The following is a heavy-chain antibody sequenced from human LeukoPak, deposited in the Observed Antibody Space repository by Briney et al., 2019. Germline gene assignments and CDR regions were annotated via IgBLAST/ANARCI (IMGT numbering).Heavy chain of an antibody. D-gene: IGHD3-9*01. CDR1: GYTFTSYF. J-gene: IGHJ4*02. V-gene: IGHV1-46*01. CDR2: INPSGGST. Sequence: ASVKVSCKASGYTFTSYFMHWVRHASGQGLEWMGIINPSGGSTTYAQKFEGRVTMTRDTSTSTVYMELRSLRSEDTAVYYCSRGPSASDWFVFGGPYWGQGTLVTVSS. CDR3: SRGPSASDWFVFGGPY.